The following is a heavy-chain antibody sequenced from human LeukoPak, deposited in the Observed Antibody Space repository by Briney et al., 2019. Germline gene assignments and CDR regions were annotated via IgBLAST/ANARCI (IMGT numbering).Heavy chain of an antibody. CDR2: IKQDGNEK. CDR1: GFTFNNFW. V-gene: IGHV3-7*01. J-gene: IGHJ4*02. Sequence: HPGGSLRLSCTASGFTFNNFWMAWIRQAPGKGLEWVANIKQDGNEKYYIDSVKGRFTISRDNANNSIYLQMNSLRVEDTAVYYCTRINNRNSDYWGQGTLVTVSS. CDR3: TRINNRNSDY. D-gene: IGHD4-23*01.